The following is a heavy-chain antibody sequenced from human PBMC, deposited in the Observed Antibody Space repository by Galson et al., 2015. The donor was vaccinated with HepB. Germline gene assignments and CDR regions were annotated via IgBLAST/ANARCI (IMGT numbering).Heavy chain of an antibody. V-gene: IGHV3-23*01. Sequence: SLRLSCAASGFTFSSYAMSWVRQAPGKGLEWVSAISGSGGSTYYADSVKGRFTISRDNSKNTLYLQMNSLRAEDTAVYYCAKRGDSSSWYHHFYYYGMDVWGQGTTVTVSS. CDR3: AKRGDSSSWYHHFYYYGMDV. CDR2: ISGSGGST. D-gene: IGHD6-13*01. CDR1: GFTFSSYA. J-gene: IGHJ6*02.